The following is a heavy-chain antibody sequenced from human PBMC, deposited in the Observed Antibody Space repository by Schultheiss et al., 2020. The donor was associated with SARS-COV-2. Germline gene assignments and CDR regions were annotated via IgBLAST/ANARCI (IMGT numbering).Heavy chain of an antibody. D-gene: IGHD3-9*01. CDR1: GESLSNYD. Sequence: SETLSLTCAVYGESLSNYDWSWIRQSPGKGLEWIGEINQSGNTHYNPSLKSRVSISVDTSKNQFSLKLSSVTAADTAVYYCARNPQGYDILTGYYTNPPDYWGQGTLVTVSS. J-gene: IGHJ4*02. V-gene: IGHV4-34*01. CDR2: INQSGNT. CDR3: ARNPQGYDILTGYYTNPPDY.